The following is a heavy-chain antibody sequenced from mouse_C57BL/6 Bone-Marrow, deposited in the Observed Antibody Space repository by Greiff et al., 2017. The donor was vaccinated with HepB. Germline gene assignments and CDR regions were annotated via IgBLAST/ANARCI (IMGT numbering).Heavy chain of an antibody. CDR3: ASIDSSGYGYFDY. CDR2: IYPGDGDT. CDR1: GYAFSSYW. V-gene: IGHV1-80*01. J-gene: IGHJ2*01. Sequence: VQLVESGAELVKPGASVKISCKASGYAFSSYWMNWVKQRPGKGLEWIGQIYPGDGDTNYNGKFKGKATLTADKSSSTAYMQLSSLTSEDSAVYFCASIDSSGYGYFDYWGQGTTLTVSS. D-gene: IGHD3-2*02.